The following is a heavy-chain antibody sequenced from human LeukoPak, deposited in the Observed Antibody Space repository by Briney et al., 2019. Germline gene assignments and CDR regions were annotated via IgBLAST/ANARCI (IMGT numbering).Heavy chain of an antibody. V-gene: IGHV3-21*01. Sequence: GGSLRLSCAASGFTFSSYTMNWVRQAPGKGLEWVSSISSSSSYIYYADSVKGRFTISRDNAKNSLYLQMNSLRAEDTAVYYCARDSRDYMDVWGKGTTVTISS. CDR1: GFTFSSYT. CDR2: ISSSSSYI. CDR3: ARDSRDYMDV. J-gene: IGHJ6*03.